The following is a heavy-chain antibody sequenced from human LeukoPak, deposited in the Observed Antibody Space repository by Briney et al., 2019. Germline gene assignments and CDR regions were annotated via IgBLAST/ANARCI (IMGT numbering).Heavy chain of an antibody. Sequence: GGSLRLSCAASGFTFNEFWMHWVRQVPGRGLMWVSRIHKDGLHTWYADSMKGRFTISRDNAENTVYLHLNSLRVEDTAVYYCARESEAAGTYYLDHWGQGNLVTVSS. V-gene: IGHV3-74*01. J-gene: IGHJ4*02. D-gene: IGHD6-25*01. CDR3: ARESEAAGTYYLDH. CDR2: IHKDGLHT. CDR1: GFTFNEFW.